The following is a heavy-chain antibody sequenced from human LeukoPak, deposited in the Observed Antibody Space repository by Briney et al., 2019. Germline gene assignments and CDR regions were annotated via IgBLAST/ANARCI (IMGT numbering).Heavy chain of an antibody. CDR1: GYTFTGYY. CDR2: INPNSGGT. Sequence: ASVKVSCKTSGYTFTGYYMHWVRQAPGQGREGMGWINPNSGGTNYAQKFQGRVTMTRDTSISTAYMELSRLRSDGTAVYYCAREGASINRKVDAFDIWGQGTMVTVSS. D-gene: IGHD1-14*01. CDR3: AREGASINRKVDAFDI. V-gene: IGHV1-2*02. J-gene: IGHJ3*02.